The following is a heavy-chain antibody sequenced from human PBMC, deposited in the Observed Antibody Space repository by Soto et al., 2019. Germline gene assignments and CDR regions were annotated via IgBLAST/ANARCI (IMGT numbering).Heavy chain of an antibody. V-gene: IGHV3-30-3*01. CDR1: GFTFSSYA. CDR2: ISYDGSNK. CDR3: ARGQWQNMVLNY. Sequence: QVQLVESGGGVVQPGRSLRLSCAASGFTFSSYAMHWVRQAPGKGLEWVAVISYDGSNKYYADSVKGRFTISRDNSKNTLYLQMNSLRAEDTAVYYCARGQWQNMVLNYWGQETLVTVSS. J-gene: IGHJ4*02. D-gene: IGHD6-19*01.